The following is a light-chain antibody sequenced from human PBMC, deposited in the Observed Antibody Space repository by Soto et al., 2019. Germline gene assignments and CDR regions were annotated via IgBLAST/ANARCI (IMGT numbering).Light chain of an antibody. J-gene: IGKJ4*01. CDR2: WAS. Sequence: DSLMTKTQNSLAVSLRERATINFKSSHILLYSSNNKNYLTWYQHKPGQPPKLLIYWASTRKSGVPDRFSGSGSGTDFTLTISSLQAEDVAVYYCQQYYSIPPTFGGGTNVDI. V-gene: IGKV4-1*01. CDR3: QQYYSIPPT. CDR1: HILLYSSNNKNY.